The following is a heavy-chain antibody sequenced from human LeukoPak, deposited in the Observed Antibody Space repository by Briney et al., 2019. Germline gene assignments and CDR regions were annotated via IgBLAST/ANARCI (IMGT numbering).Heavy chain of an antibody. J-gene: IGHJ6*03. Sequence: ASVKVSCKVSGGTFRSYAISWVRQAPGQGLEWMGGIIPIFGTANYAQKFQGRVTITADESTSTAYMELSSLRSEDTAVYYCARGDFGYSSSRLDYYYYYMDVWGKGTTVTVSS. V-gene: IGHV1-69*13. CDR1: GGTFRSYA. D-gene: IGHD6-6*01. CDR3: ARGDFGYSSSRLDYYYYYMDV. CDR2: IIPIFGTA.